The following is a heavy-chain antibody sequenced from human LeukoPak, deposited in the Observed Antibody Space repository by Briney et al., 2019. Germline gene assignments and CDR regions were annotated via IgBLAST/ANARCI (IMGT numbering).Heavy chain of an antibody. D-gene: IGHD3-16*02. J-gene: IGHJ4*02. V-gene: IGHV4-34*01. Sequence: SETLSLTCAVYGGSFSGYYWSWIRQPPGKGLEWIGEINNSGSTNYNPSLKSRVTLSVDTSKNKFSLKLSSVTAADTAVYYCARGPTNYDYVWGSYRRDSNFDYWGQGTLVTVSS. CDR2: INNSGST. CDR3: ARGPTNYDYVWGSYRRDSNFDY. CDR1: GGSFSGYY.